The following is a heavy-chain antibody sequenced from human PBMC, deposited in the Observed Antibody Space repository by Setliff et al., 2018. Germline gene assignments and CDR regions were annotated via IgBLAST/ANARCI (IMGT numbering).Heavy chain of an antibody. Sequence: PSETLSLTCTVSGGSLNTYYWSWIRQPAGKELEWIGRINTSGTTGYNPSLRSRATLSVXXXMNXFSLXLXXVTAXDTAVYYCAGGLPGDYDFNCFDTWGQGALVTVSS. V-gene: IGHV4-4*07. CDR1: GGSLNTYY. D-gene: IGHD3-3*01. J-gene: IGHJ5*02. CDR3: AGGLPGDYDFNCFDT. CDR2: INTSGTT.